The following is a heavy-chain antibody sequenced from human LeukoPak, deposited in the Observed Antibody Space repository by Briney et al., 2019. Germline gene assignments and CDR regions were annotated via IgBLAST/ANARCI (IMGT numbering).Heavy chain of an antibody. CDR1: GFTFSSYS. D-gene: IGHD3-22*01. J-gene: IGHJ3*02. CDR2: ISRSSSTI. V-gene: IGHV3-48*01. Sequence: GGSLRLSCAASGFTFSSYSMNWVRQAPGKGLEWVSYISRSSSTIYYADSVKGRFTISRDNAKNSVYLQMNSLRAEDTAVYYCARDRWYYYDSSDYYHDAFDIWGQGTMVTVSS. CDR3: ARDRWYYYDSSDYYHDAFDI.